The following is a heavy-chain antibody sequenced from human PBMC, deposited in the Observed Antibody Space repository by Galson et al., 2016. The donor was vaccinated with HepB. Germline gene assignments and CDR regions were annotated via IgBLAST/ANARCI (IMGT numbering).Heavy chain of an antibody. Sequence: SVKVSCKASGFNFIDYYIHWVRQAPGQGLEWMGWINPKNGVTRYAQTFQGRVTMTTNTSINTASLGLSSLRSDDAAVYYCARGGLVESGFYLRGFFDSWGQGSMVTVTS. V-gene: IGHV1-2*02. CDR3: ARGGLVESGFYLRGFFDS. CDR1: GFNFIDYY. J-gene: IGHJ4*02. CDR2: INPKNGVT. D-gene: IGHD3-22*01.